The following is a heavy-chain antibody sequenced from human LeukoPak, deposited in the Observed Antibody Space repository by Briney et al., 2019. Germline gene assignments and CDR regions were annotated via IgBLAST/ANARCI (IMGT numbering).Heavy chain of an antibody. V-gene: IGHV3-33*08. CDR3: ARDPSSSWSDLVH. CDR1: GFNFITAA. J-gene: IGHJ4*02. CDR2: IWYDGSNK. D-gene: IGHD6-13*01. Sequence: QTGGSLRLSCAASGFNFITAAMTWVRQAPGKGLEWVAVIWYDGSNKYYADSVKGRFTISRDNSKNTLYLQMNSLRAEDTAVYYCARDPSSSWSDLVHWGQGTLVTVSS.